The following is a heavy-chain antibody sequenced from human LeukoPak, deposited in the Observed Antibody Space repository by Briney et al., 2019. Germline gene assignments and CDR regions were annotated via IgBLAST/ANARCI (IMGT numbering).Heavy chain of an antibody. CDR3: ARSGSGSYSTFFDY. J-gene: IGHJ4*02. CDR1: GFTFSSYW. Sequence: PGGSLRLSCAASGFTFSSYWMSWVRQAPGKGLEWVANIKQDGGDKYYVDAVKGRFTISRDSAKNSLSLQMNSLRAEDTAVYYCARSGSGSYSTFFDYWGQGTLVTVYS. CDR2: IKQDGGDK. V-gene: IGHV3-7*01. D-gene: IGHD3-10*01.